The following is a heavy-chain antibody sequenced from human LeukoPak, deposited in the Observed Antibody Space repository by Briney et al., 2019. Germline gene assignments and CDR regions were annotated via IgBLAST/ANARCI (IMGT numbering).Heavy chain of an antibody. D-gene: IGHD3-3*01. V-gene: IGHV1-8*03. J-gene: IGHJ6*03. CDR3: ARDGSYYDFWSGPGYYYYYYMDV. CDR2: MNPNSGNT. Sequence: ASVKVSCKVSGYTFTSYDINWVRQATGQGLEWVGWMNPNSGNTGFAQKFQGRVTITRNTSINTAHMELSSLRSEDTAVYYCARDGSYYDFWSGPGYYYYYYMDVWGKGTTVTVSS. CDR1: GYTFTSYD.